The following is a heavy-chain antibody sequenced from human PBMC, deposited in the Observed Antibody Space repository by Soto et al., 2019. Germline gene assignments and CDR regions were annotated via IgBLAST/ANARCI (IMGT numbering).Heavy chain of an antibody. CDR2: ISGTSVYI. J-gene: IGHJ5*02. V-gene: IGHV3-21*01. CDR1: GFTFSNYN. Sequence: GGSLRLFCVASGFTFSNYNMNWVSQAPGKGLEWVSHISGTSVYIHYADSVKGRFTSSRDNAKNSVYLQMDSLRVEDTAVYCCAREGALKPFSSWGQGALVTVSS. CDR3: AREGALKPFSS.